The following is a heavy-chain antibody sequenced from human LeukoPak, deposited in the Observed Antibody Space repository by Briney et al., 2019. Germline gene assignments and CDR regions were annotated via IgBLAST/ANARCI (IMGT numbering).Heavy chain of an antibody. D-gene: IGHD6-25*01. Sequence: GGSLRLSCVASGFSFSDYSLNWVRQPPGKGLEWVSNIGTSSTTIYYADSVKGRFTISRDNAKNSLYLQMNSLRADDTAVYYCARFAAGGSYYYYMDVWGKGTTVTVSS. V-gene: IGHV3-48*01. CDR3: ARFAAGGSYYYYMDV. CDR2: IGTSSTTI. CDR1: GFSFSDYS. J-gene: IGHJ6*03.